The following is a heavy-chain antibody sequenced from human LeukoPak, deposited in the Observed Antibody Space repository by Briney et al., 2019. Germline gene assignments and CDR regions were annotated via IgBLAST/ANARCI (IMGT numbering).Heavy chain of an antibody. D-gene: IGHD3-22*01. Sequence: ASVKVSCKASGGTFSSYAISWVRQAPGQGLEWMGRINPNSGGTNYAQKFQGWVTMTRDTSISTVYMELSNLKSDDTAVCYCAREGYYYNSEAFDIWGQGTMITVSS. J-gene: IGHJ3*02. CDR1: GGTFSSYA. CDR2: INPNSGGT. V-gene: IGHV1-2*04. CDR3: AREGYYYNSEAFDI.